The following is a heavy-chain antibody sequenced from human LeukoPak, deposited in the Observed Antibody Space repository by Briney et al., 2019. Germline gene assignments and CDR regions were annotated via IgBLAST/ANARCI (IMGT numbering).Heavy chain of an antibody. CDR2: LYDSGST. J-gene: IGHJ4*02. CDR1: GGSISSYY. V-gene: IGHV4-59*08. D-gene: IGHD2-15*01. CDR3: AAFGEGYCSGGSCYSEDY. Sequence: SETLSLTCTVSGGSISSYYWSWIRQPPGKGLEWIGYLYDSGSTNYNPSLKSRVTISVDTSKNQFSLKLSSVTAADTAVYYCAAFGEGYCSGGSCYSEDYWGQGTLVTVSS.